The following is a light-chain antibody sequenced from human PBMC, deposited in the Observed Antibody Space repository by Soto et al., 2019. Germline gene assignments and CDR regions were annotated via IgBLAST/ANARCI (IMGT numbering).Light chain of an antibody. CDR1: QSISSY. CDR3: QQSYSTPPA. Sequence: DIQMTQSPSSLSASVGDRVTITCRASQSISSYLNWYQQKPGKAPKLLIYAASSLQSGVPSRFSGSGSGTDFTLTISSLQPEDFATYYCQQSYSTPPACGGGPKVEIK. J-gene: IGKJ4*01. CDR2: AAS. V-gene: IGKV1-39*01.